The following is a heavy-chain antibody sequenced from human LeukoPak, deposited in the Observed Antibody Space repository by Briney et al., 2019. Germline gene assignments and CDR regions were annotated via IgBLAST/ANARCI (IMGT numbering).Heavy chain of an antibody. CDR1: GFTFSSYS. V-gene: IGHV3-21*04. J-gene: IGHJ4*02. CDR3: AKVGGREYSSSWYTDYYFDY. CDR2: ISSSSSYI. Sequence: GGSLRLSCAASGFTFSSYSMNWVRQAPGKGLEWVSSISSSSSYIFYADSVKGRFTISRDNAKNSLYLQMNSLRAEDTAVYYCAKVGGREYSSSWYTDYYFDYWGQGTLVTVSS. D-gene: IGHD6-13*01.